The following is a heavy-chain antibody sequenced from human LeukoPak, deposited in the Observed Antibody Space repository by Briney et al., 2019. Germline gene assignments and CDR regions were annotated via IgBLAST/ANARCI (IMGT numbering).Heavy chain of an antibody. D-gene: IGHD4-17*01. V-gene: IGHV3-23*01. Sequence: GGSLRLSYAASGFIFSNYYLVWVRQAPGKGLELISGIGANGGATYYADSVKGRFTISRDNSKKTLYLQMNSLRADDTAIYYCGRDPNGDYLGAFDFWGQGTMVSVSS. J-gene: IGHJ3*01. CDR2: IGANGGAT. CDR3: GRDPNGDYLGAFDF. CDR1: GFIFSNYY.